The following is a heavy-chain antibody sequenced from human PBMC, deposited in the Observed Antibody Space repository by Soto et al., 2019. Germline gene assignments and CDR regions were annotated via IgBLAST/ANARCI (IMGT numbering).Heavy chain of an antibody. Sequence: GRSLRLSCAASGFTFSSYGMHWVRQAPGKGLEWVAVISYDGSNKYYADSVKGRFTISRDNSKNSQYLQMNSLKAEDTAVYYCAKDRTIFGVRRTGSDYWGQGTLVTVSS. CDR3: AKDRTIFGVRRTGSDY. V-gene: IGHV3-30*18. D-gene: IGHD3-3*01. CDR2: ISYDGSNK. CDR1: GFTFSSYG. J-gene: IGHJ4*02.